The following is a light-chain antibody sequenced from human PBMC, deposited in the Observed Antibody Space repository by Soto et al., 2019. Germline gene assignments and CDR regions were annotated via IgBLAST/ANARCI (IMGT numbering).Light chain of an antibody. Sequence: EIVLTQSPDTLSLSPGERATLSCRASQSVGSSLAWYQQKPGQAPRLLIYDASNRATGIPARFSGSGSGTDFTLTIGSLEPEDFAVYYCQQRSNWPPEVTFGPGTKVDIK. CDR1: QSVGSS. CDR2: DAS. CDR3: QQRSNWPPEVT. J-gene: IGKJ3*01. V-gene: IGKV3-11*01.